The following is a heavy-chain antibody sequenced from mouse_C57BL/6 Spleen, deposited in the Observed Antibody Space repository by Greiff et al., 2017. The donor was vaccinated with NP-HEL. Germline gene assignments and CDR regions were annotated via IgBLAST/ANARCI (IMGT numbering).Heavy chain of an antibody. V-gene: IGHV1-26*01. J-gene: IGHJ3*01. CDR2: INPNNGGT. CDR1: GYTFTDYY. CDR3: ARKGPYGTFAY. Sequence: EVQLQQSGPELVKPGASVKISCKASGYTFTDYYMNLVKQSHGKSLEWIGDINPNNGGTSYNQKFKGKATLTVDNSSSTAYMELRSLTSEDSAVYYCARKGPYGTFAYWGQGTLVTVSA. D-gene: IGHD1-1*02.